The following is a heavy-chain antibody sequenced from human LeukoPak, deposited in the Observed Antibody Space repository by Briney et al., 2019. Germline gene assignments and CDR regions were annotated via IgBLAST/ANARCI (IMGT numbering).Heavy chain of an antibody. CDR2: IIPFIGTP. CDR3: ARDQEGFDY. V-gene: IGHV1-69*13. J-gene: IGHJ4*02. CDR1: GGTFSRYP. Sequence: ASVKVSCKASGGTFSRYPISWVRQAPGQGLEWMGGIIPFIGTPTYAPKFQGRLTITADESTSTAYIALSSLRAGDTAVYYCARDQEGFDYWGQGTLVTVSS.